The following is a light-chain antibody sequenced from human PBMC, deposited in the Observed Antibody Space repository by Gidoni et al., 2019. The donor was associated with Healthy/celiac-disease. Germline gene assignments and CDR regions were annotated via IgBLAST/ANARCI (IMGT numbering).Light chain of an antibody. CDR2: AAS. CDR3: RQSYSTLPIT. V-gene: IGKV1-39*01. Sequence: DTQLTQSPSSLSASVGDRVPIPCRASQSISSYLNWYQQKPGKAPKLLIYAASSWQSGVPSGCSGSRAGTDFTLTISSLLHEDFATEYCRQSYSTLPITFGQGTRLEIK. CDR1: QSISSY. J-gene: IGKJ5*01.